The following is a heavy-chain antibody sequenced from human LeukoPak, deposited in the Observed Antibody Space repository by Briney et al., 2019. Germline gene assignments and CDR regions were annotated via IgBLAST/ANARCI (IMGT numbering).Heavy chain of an antibody. CDR1: GYTFTDYY. CDR3: ATGGPLRYFDWLLPNYYFDY. D-gene: IGHD3-9*01. V-gene: IGHV1-2*06. J-gene: IGHJ4*02. Sequence: ASVKVSCKASGYTFTDYYMHWVRQAPGQGLEWMGRINPNSGGTNYAQKFQGRVTMTRDTSVNTAYMELSRLRSEDTAVYYCATGGPLRYFDWLLPNYYFDYWGQGTLVTVSS. CDR2: INPNSGGT.